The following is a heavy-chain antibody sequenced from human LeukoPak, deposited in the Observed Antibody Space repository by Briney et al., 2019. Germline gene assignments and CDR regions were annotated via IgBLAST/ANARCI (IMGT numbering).Heavy chain of an antibody. CDR2: IYYGGST. Sequence: PSETLSLTCTVSGGSISSGGYYWSWIRQHPGKGLEWIGYIYYGGSTYYNPSLKSRVTISVDTSKNQFSLKLSSVTAADTAVYYCARGDYDSSGYSNPGYYGMDVWGQGTTVTVSS. CDR1: GGSISSGGYY. D-gene: IGHD3-22*01. CDR3: ARGDYDSSGYSNPGYYGMDV. V-gene: IGHV4-31*03. J-gene: IGHJ6*02.